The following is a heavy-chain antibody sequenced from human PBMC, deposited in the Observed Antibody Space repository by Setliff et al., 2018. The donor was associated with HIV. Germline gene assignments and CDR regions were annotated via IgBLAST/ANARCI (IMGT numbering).Heavy chain of an antibody. CDR2: LYYSGST. CDR1: GDSISSHY. V-gene: IGHV4-59*11. J-gene: IGHJ3*02. D-gene: IGHD3-10*01. CDR3: AREVNIPVRGITDDAFDI. Sequence: LSLTCTVSGDSISSHYWSWIRQPPGKGLEWIGTLYYSGSTSYNSSLKSRVTISGDTSKNQFSLKVNSVTAADTAVYYCAREVNIPVRGITDDAFDIWGQGTMVTVSS.